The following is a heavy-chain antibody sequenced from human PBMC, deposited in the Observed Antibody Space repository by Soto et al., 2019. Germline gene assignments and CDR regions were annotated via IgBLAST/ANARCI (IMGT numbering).Heavy chain of an antibody. Sequence: QVQLVQSGAEVKKPGASVRVSCKASGYTFTGNYMHWVRQAPGQGLEWMGWINPNSGGTNYAQKFQGRDTVTRDTSISTAYMELSRLRSDDTAVYYCARDGDSSSPFDIWGQGTMVTVSS. J-gene: IGHJ3*02. CDR2: INPNSGGT. D-gene: IGHD6-6*01. CDR1: GYTFTGNY. CDR3: ARDGDSSSPFDI. V-gene: IGHV1-2*02.